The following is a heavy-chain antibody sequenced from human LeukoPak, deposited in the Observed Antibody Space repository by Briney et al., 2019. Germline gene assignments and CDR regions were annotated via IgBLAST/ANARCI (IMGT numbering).Heavy chain of an antibody. CDR2: INHSGST. Sequence: SETLSLTCAVYGGSFSGYYWSWIRQPPGKGLEWIGEINHSGSTNYNPSLKSRVTISLDTSKNQFSLKLSSVTAADTAVYYCAVSSGGNYYYYYMDVWGKGTTVTISS. D-gene: IGHD2-15*01. CDR1: GGSFSGYY. V-gene: IGHV4-34*01. CDR3: AVSSGGNYYYYYMDV. J-gene: IGHJ6*03.